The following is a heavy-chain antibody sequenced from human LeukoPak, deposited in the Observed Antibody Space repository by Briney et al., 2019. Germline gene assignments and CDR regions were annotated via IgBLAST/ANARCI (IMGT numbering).Heavy chain of an antibody. CDR3: VRDSNLSFDY. Sequence: PGGSLRLPCEASGLTLSIHWMHWVRQAPGKGLVWVSHINIDGTATTYADSVKGRFTISRDNAKNMLYLQMNSLRAEDTAVYYCVRDSNLSFDYWGQGTLVTVSS. J-gene: IGHJ4*02. D-gene: IGHD1-14*01. V-gene: IGHV3-74*01. CDR2: INIDGTAT. CDR1: GLTLSIHW.